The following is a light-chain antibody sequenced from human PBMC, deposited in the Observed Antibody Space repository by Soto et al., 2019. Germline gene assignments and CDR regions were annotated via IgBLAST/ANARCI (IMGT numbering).Light chain of an antibody. Sequence: DIQMTQSPSTLSASVGDRVTITCRASQSISSWLDWYQQKPGKAPKLLIYDASSFESGVPSRFSGSGSGTEFTLTISSLQPDDFATYYCQQYNSYSYTFGQGTKLEIK. CDR2: DAS. J-gene: IGKJ2*01. CDR3: QQYNSYSYT. V-gene: IGKV1-5*01. CDR1: QSISSW.